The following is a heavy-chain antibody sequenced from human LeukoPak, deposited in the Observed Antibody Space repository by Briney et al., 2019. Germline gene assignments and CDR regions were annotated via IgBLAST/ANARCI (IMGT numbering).Heavy chain of an antibody. CDR3: ASSNHFWSGYYLLDY. CDR1: GGSFTGYY. CDR2: IDHSGST. Sequence: SETLSLTCAVYGGSFTGYYWSWIRQPPGKGLEWLGEIDHSGSTNYNPSLKSRVTISVDTSKNQFSLELSSVTAADTAVYYCASSNHFWSGYYLLDYWGQGTLVTVSS. J-gene: IGHJ4*02. V-gene: IGHV4-34*01. D-gene: IGHD3-3*02.